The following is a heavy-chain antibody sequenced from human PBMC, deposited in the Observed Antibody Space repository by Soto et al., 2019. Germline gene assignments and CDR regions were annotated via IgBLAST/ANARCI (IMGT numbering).Heavy chain of an antibody. CDR3: ARSHGSSTSLENSYYDYYGREV. D-gene: IGHD2-2*01. J-gene: IGHJ6*02. CDR2: IIPISGKA. V-gene: IGHV1-69*01. Sequence: QVQLVQSGAEVKKPGSSVQVSCKASGGTFSSYAISWVRQAPGQGLEWMGGIIPISGKANYAQKFQGRVTITSDESTSTAYMELSSLRYEDTAVYYCARSHGSSTSLENSYYDYYGREVLGHGTTVTVSS. CDR1: GGTFSSYA.